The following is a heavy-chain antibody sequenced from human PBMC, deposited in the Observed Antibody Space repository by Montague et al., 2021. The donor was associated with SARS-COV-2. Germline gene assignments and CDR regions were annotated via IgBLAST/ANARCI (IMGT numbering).Heavy chain of an antibody. D-gene: IGHD3-10*01. CDR3: AREDRDPRVRGVFDY. Sequence: SLRLSCAASGFTFSSYEMNWVRQAPGKGLEWVSYINNGGTTIYYADSVRGRFTMSRDNAKNSLYLRMNSLGAEDTAIYYCAREDRDPRVRGVFDYWGQGTLVRVSS. V-gene: IGHV3-48*03. J-gene: IGHJ4*02. CDR2: INNGGTTI. CDR1: GFTFSSYE.